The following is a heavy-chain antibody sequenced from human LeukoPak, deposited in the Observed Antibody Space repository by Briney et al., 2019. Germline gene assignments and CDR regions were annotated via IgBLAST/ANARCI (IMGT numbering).Heavy chain of an antibody. J-gene: IGHJ5*02. V-gene: IGHV3-30*18. CDR3: AKDSLYSSSWYGVNWLDP. Sequence: GRSLRLSCAASGFTFSSYVMHWVRQAPAKGLEWVAVISYDGSNTYYADSVKGRITISRYNSKNTLYLQMNSLRAEDTAVYYCAKDSLYSSSWYGVNWLDPWGQGTLVTVSS. CDR2: ISYDGSNT. D-gene: IGHD6-13*01. CDR1: GFTFSSYV.